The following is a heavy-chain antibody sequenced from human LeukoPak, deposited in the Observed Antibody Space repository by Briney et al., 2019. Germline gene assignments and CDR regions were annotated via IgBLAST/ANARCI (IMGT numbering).Heavy chain of an antibody. Sequence: PSETLSPTCTVSGGSISSSSYYWGWIRQPPGKGLEWIGSIYYSGSTYYNPSLKSRVTISVDTSKNQFSLKLSSVTAADTAVYYCASRPGGVTNYFDYWGQGTLVTVSS. CDR1: GGSISSSSYY. V-gene: IGHV4-39*01. D-gene: IGHD2-21*02. CDR2: IYYSGST. J-gene: IGHJ4*02. CDR3: ASRPGGVTNYFDY.